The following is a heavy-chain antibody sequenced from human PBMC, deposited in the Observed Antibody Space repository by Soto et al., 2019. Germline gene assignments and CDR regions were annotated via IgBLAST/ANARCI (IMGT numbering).Heavy chain of an antibody. CDR2: INPNSGGT. CDR1: GYTFTGYY. Sequence: ASVKVSCKASGYTFTGYYMHWVRQAPGQGLEWMGWINPNSGGTNYAQKFQGRVTMTRDTSISTAYMELSRLRSDDTAVYYCARDHGTYYYDSSGADYWGQGTLVTVSS. CDR3: ARDHGTYYYDSSGADY. D-gene: IGHD3-22*01. V-gene: IGHV1-2*02. J-gene: IGHJ4*02.